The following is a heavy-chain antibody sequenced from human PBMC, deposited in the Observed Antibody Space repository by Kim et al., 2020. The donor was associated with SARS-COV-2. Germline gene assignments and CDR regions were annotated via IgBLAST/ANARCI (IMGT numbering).Heavy chain of an antibody. V-gene: IGHV3-23*01. CDR2: ISGSGGST. J-gene: IGHJ4*02. CDR3: AKDGAYYDILTGY. Sequence: GGSLRLSCAASGFTFSSYAMSWVRQAPGKGLEWVSAISGSGGSTYYADSVKGRFTISRDNSKNTLYLLMNSLRAEETAVYNCAKDGAYYDILTGYWGQGTLVTVSS. CDR1: GFTFSSYA. D-gene: IGHD3-9*01.